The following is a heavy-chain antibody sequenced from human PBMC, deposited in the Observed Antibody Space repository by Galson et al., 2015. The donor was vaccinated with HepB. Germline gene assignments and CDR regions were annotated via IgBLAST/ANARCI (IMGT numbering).Heavy chain of an antibody. Sequence: QSGAEVKKPGESLRISCKGSGYSFTSYWISWMRQMPGKGLEWMGRIDPSDSYTSGSTNYNPSLKSRVTMSVDTSKNQFSLKLSSVTAADTAVYYCAREELLWFGTPYYYYGMDVWGQGTTVTVSS. V-gene: IGHV5-10-1*01. CDR3: AREELLWFGTPYYYYGMDV. D-gene: IGHD3-10*01. J-gene: IGHJ6*02. CDR2: IDPSDSYTSGST. CDR1: GYSFTSYW.